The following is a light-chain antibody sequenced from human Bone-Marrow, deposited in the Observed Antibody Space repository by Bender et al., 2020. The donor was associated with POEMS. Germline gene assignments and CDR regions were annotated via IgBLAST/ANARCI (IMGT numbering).Light chain of an antibody. V-gene: IGLV1-44*01. CDR3: VAWDASLNGWV. CDR1: GSNIGGYP. J-gene: IGLJ3*02. CDR2: TNN. Sequence: QSVLTQAPSVSGTPGQRVTISCSGSGSNIGGYPVNWYQQLPGTAPRLLIYTNNERPSGIPERFSGSKSGTSASLAITGLQSDDEAIYFCVAWDASLNGWVFGGGTKLTVL.